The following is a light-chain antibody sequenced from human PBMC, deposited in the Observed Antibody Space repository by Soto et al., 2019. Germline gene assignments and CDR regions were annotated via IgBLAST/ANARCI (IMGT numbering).Light chain of an antibody. CDR1: SSDVGGYTY. CDR3: STFTRSSTLV. CDR2: EVS. Sequence: QSALTQPASVAGSPGQSITISCTGTSSDVGGYTYVSLYQQHPGKPPKLRIYEVSDLPSGISNLFSGSTSGNTASLTISGLQAEDEADYYCSTFTRSSTLVFGGGAPVTVL. J-gene: IGLJ3*02. V-gene: IGLV2-14*01.